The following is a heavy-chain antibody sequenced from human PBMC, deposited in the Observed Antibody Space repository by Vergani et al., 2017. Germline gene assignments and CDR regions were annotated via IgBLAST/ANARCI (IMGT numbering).Heavy chain of an antibody. V-gene: IGHV3-9*02. J-gene: IGHJ3*01. CDR2: ISWNSGAV. CDR3: TKGSVYYHDSAGHGYDPYTGFDL. D-gene: IGHD5-12*01. Sequence: EVDLVESGGGLAQPGGSPRLSCEASGITSWKFGMHWVRQGPGKGLEWVSGISWNSGAVDYADSVRGRFTISRDNAKNSLFLGMNSLRFEDTAVYFCTKGSVYYHDSAGHGYDPYTGFDLWGQGTLVTVSS. CDR1: GITSWKFG.